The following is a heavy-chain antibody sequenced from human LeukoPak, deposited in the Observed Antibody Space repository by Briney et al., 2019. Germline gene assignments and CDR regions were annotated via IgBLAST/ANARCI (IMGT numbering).Heavy chain of an antibody. CDR2: INRDGSER. CDR3: ARRNAMDV. V-gene: IGHV3-7*03. Sequence: PGVSLRLSCAASGFTFSDYWMTWVRQAPGKGLEWVANINRDGSERYYVDSVKGRFTISRDDAKSSLYLQMNSLRAEDTAVYYCARRNAMDVWGQGTTVIVFS. J-gene: IGHJ6*02. CDR1: GFTFSDYW.